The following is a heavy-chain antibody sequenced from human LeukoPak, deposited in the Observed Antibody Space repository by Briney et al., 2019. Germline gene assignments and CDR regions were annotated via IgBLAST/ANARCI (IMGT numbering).Heavy chain of an antibody. CDR1: GFTFSSYG. J-gene: IGHJ4*02. D-gene: IGHD2-2*01. Sequence: GGSLRLSCAASGFTFSSYGMHWVRQAPGKGLEWVAVISYDGSNKYYADSVKGRFTISRDNSKNTLYLQMNSLRAEDTVVYYCAKDQSTPGPNDYWGQGTLVTVSS. CDR2: ISYDGSNK. CDR3: AKDQSTPGPNDY. V-gene: IGHV3-30*18.